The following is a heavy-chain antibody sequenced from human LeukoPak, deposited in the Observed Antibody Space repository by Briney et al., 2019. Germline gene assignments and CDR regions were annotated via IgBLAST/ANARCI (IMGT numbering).Heavy chain of an antibody. CDR1: GFTFNIFA. CDR3: AKDATPRNPIWDHFDS. V-gene: IGHV3-23*01. Sequence: PGGSLRLSCAASGFTFNIFAMSWVRQAPGKGLEWVSGIGGGDDIHYADSVKGRFTVSRDDSKSTVYLQMNSLRAEDTAIYFCAKDATPRNPIWDHFDSWSQGTLVTVSS. CDR2: IGGGDDI. J-gene: IGHJ4*02. D-gene: IGHD1-14*01.